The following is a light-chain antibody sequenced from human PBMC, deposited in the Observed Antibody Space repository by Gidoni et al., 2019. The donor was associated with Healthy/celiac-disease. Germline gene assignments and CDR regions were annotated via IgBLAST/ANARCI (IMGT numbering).Light chain of an antibody. V-gene: IGKV3-11*01. CDR2: VAA. CDR3: QQRSNWPPGLT. J-gene: IGKJ4*01. CDR1: PSVSSY. Sequence: EIVLTQSPATLSLSPGERATLSCRASPSVSSYIAWYQQKPGQAPRLLIYVAANRATGIPARFSCSGSGTDIALTISSLGPEDYAVYYYQQRSNWPPGLTFGGGTKVEIK.